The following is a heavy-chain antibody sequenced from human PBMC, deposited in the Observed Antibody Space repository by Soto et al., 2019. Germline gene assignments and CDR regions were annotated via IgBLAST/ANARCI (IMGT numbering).Heavy chain of an antibody. D-gene: IGHD1-26*01. Sequence: EVQLVESGGGLVKPGGSLRLSCAASGFTFSSYSMNWVRQAPGKGLEWVSSISSSSSYIYYADSVKGRFTISRDNAKKSMYLQMNSLRGEDTAVYYCARGDGPFDYWGQGTLVTVSS. CDR2: ISSSSSYI. V-gene: IGHV3-21*01. CDR3: ARGDGPFDY. J-gene: IGHJ4*02. CDR1: GFTFSSYS.